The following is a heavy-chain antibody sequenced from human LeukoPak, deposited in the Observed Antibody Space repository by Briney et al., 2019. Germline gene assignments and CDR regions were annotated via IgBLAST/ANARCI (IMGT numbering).Heavy chain of an antibody. D-gene: IGHD3-16*01. CDR3: ARTGGPDYYYYYYYMDV. CDR2: IYTSGST. CDR1: GGSISSYY. Sequence: SETLSPTCTVSGGSISSYYWSWIRQPAGKGLEWIGRIYTSGSTNYNPSLKSRVTMSVDTSKNQFSLKLSSVTAADTAVYYCARTGGPDYYYYYYYMDVWGKGTTVTVSS. J-gene: IGHJ6*03. V-gene: IGHV4-4*07.